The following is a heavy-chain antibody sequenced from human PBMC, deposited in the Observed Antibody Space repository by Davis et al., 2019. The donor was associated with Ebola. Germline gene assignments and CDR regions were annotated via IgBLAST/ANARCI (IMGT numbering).Heavy chain of an antibody. CDR2: ISSSSSYI. V-gene: IGHV3-21*05. Sequence: GESLKISCAASGFTFSSYSMNWVRQAPGKGLEWVSYISSSSSYIYYADSVKGRFTISRDNAKNSLYLQMNSLRAEDTAVYYCGVVAATAPDYWGQGTLVTVSS. J-gene: IGHJ4*02. CDR1: GFTFSSYS. D-gene: IGHD2-15*01. CDR3: GVVAATAPDY.